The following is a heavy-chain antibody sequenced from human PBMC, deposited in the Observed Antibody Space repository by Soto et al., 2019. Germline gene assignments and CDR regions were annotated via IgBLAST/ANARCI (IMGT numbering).Heavy chain of an antibody. CDR3: ARESPQTLLRVFDY. CDR1: GGSISSGGYY. Sequence: QVQLQESGPGLVKPSQTLSLTCTVSGGSISSGGYYWSWIRQHPGKGLEWIGYIYYSGSTYYNPSLKSRLTISVDTSKNQFSLKLSSVTAADTAVYYCARESPQTLLRVFDYWGQGTLVTVSS. D-gene: IGHD4-17*01. CDR2: IYYSGST. V-gene: IGHV4-31*03. J-gene: IGHJ4*02.